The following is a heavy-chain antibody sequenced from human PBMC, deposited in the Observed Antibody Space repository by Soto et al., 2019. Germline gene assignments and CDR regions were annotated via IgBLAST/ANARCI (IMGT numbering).Heavy chain of an antibody. Sequence: GGSLRLSGATSGFSLTHYTINWVRQAPGKGLEWVAVMSYDGTNEYYADSVKGRFTTSRDNSKTTVYLQMNSLTPEDTALYYCARKWGTYSSASLDYWGLGTLVTVSS. CDR2: MSYDGTNE. CDR3: ARKWGTYSSASLDY. D-gene: IGHD6-19*01. V-gene: IGHV3-30*04. CDR1: GFSLTHYT. J-gene: IGHJ4*02.